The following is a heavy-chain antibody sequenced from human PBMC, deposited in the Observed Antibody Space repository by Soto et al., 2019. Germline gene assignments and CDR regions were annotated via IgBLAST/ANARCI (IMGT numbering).Heavy chain of an antibody. J-gene: IGHJ4*02. CDR3: AGMPRYNWNDWGGY. CDR2: AAYSGGT. Sequence: SETLSLTCTVSGGSIANNNYFWGWVRQPPGKGLEWIGSAAYSGGTYKNPSLKSRVTISVDTSKNQFSLKLSSVTAADTAVYYCAGMPRYNWNDWGGYWGQGTLVTVSS. D-gene: IGHD1-20*01. CDR1: GGSIANNNYF. V-gene: IGHV4-39*07.